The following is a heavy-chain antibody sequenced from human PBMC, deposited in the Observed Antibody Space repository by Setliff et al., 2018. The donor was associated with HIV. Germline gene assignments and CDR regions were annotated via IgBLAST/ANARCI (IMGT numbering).Heavy chain of an antibody. CDR3: ARRGAYGYDYFDY. V-gene: IGHV4-38-2*01. D-gene: IGHD5-12*01. CDR2: IFHSAST. Sequence: KTSETLSLTCAVSGYSISSGYYWDWIRQPPGKGLEWIGSIFHSASTNYNPSLKSRVTISIDTSKNQFALKLTSVTAADTAVYYCARRGAYGYDYFDYWGPGMLVTVSS. J-gene: IGHJ4*02. CDR1: GYSISSGYY.